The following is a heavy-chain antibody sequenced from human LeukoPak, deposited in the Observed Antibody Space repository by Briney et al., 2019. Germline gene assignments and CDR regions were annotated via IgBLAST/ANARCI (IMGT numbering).Heavy chain of an antibody. CDR2: ITNDGSST. D-gene: IGHD6-19*01. CDR3: VRSSGWPDS. J-gene: IGHJ4*02. V-gene: IGHV3-74*01. Sequence: GGSLRLSCAASGFTFCNHWMHWVRQGPGKGPVWVSRITNDGSSTVYADSVKGRFTISRDNAKSTLYLQMNSLSAEDTAVYYCVRSSGWPDSWGQGTLVTVSS. CDR1: GFTFCNHW.